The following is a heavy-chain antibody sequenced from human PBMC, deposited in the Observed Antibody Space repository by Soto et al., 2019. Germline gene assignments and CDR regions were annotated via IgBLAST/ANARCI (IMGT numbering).Heavy chain of an antibody. Sequence: EVQLVESGGGLVQPGGSLRLSCVASGFTFSTDSMNWVRQAPGKGLEWVAHISTSGATRYYADSVKGRFTISRDNAKISLYLYMDSLRNEDTALYYCARFFGSGFDYWGQGTLVTVSS. V-gene: IGHV3-48*02. D-gene: IGHD6-19*01. CDR1: GFTFSTDS. CDR3: ARFFGSGFDY. CDR2: ISTSGATR. J-gene: IGHJ4*02.